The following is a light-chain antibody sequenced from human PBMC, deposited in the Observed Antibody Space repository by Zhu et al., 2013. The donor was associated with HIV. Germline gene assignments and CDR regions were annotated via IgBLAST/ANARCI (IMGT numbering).Light chain of an antibody. CDR1: QSVKNNY. CDR2: AAS. CDR3: QQRSSWLPLT. V-gene: IGKV3D-20*02. J-gene: IGKJ3*01. Sequence: TVLTQSPGTLSLSPGERATLSCRASQSVKNNYVAWYHQKPGQAPRLLIYAASNRATGIPDRFSGSASGTDFTLTISRLEPEDFAVYYCQQRSSWLPLTFGPGTKVDIK.